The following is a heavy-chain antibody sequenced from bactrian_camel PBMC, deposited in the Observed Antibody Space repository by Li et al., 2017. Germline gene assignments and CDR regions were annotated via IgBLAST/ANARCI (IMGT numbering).Heavy chain of an antibody. D-gene: IGHD8*01. CDR1: GYIYRDARLPC. CDR3: GAVGGRINCVIPSVLYDV. V-gene: IGHV3S53*01. CDR2: IDSDNTT. Sequence: QLVESGGGSVQAGGSLRLSCDISGYIYRDARLPCMGWFRQAPGNEREGVAFIDSDNTTRYEDSVKGRFTVSLDNDKTTINLQMDNLKPEDTAMYFCGAVGGRINCVIPSVLYDVWGQGTQVTVS. J-gene: IGHJ4*01.